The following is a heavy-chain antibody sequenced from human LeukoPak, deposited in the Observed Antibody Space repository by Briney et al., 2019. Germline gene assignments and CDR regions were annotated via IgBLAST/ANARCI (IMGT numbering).Heavy chain of an antibody. V-gene: IGHV4-59*12. D-gene: IGHD6-13*01. CDR1: GGSISSYY. J-gene: IGHJ4*02. CDR2: IYHSGST. Sequence: PSETLSLTCTVSGGSISSYYWSWIRQPPGKGLEWIGYIYHSGSTYYNPSLKSRVTISVDRSKNQFSLKLSSVTAADTAVYYCAREGVAAAGTDYWGQGTLVTVSS. CDR3: AREGVAAAGTDY.